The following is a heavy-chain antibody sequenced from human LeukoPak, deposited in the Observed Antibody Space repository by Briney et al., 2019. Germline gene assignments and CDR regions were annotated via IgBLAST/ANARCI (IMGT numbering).Heavy chain of an antibody. Sequence: GGSLRLSCAASGFTFSSYAMSWVRQAPGKGLEWVSGISGSGDNTYYADSVKGRFTISRDNSKNTLYLQMNSLRAEDTAVYYCARDHDSGAFDYWGQGTLVIVSS. CDR1: GFTFSSYA. CDR3: ARDHDSGAFDY. D-gene: IGHD5-12*01. J-gene: IGHJ4*02. CDR2: ISGSGDNT. V-gene: IGHV3-23*01.